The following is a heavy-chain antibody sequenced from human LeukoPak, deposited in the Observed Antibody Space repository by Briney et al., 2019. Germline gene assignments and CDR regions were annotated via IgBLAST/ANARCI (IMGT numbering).Heavy chain of an antibody. V-gene: IGHV3-53*01. D-gene: IGHD3-9*01. CDR1: GFTVSSSY. CDR2: IFTGGGT. CDR3: ALGLVTDY. Sequence: GGSLRLSCAASGFTVSSSYMSWVRQAPGKGLEWVSVIFTGGGTYYADSVKGRFTISRDNSKNTLYLQMNSLRVEDTAVYYCALGLVTDYWGQGTLVTVSS. J-gene: IGHJ4*02.